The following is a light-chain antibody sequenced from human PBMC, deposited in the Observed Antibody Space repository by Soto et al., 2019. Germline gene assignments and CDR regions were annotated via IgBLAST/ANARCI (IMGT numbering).Light chain of an antibody. CDR2: AAS. V-gene: IGKV3-20*01. Sequence: EIVLTQSPGTLSLSPGERATLSCRASQSFSSSYLAWYQQKPGQAPSLLIYAASSRATGIPDRFSGSGSGTDFTLTISSLEPEDFAVYYCQHYGSALFTFGHGTKVDIK. J-gene: IGKJ3*01. CDR1: QSFSSSY. CDR3: QHYGSALFT.